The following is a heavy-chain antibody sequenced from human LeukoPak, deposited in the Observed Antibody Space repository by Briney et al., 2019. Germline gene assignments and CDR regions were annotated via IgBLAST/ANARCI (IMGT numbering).Heavy chain of an antibody. V-gene: IGHV3-33*02. CDR2: IWYDGTDK. Sequence: PGGSLRLSCAASGFTFSSYGMHWVRQAPGKGLEWVAVIWYDGTDKYYGDSVKGRFTISRDNSTNTLFLQMNSLRVEDTALYYCAREASLSGCYFDYWGREPWSPSPQ. D-gene: IGHD5-12*01. CDR1: GFTFSSYG. J-gene: IGHJ4*02. CDR3: AREASLSGCYFDY.